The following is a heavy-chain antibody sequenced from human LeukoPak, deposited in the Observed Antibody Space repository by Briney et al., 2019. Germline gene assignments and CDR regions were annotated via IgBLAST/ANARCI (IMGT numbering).Heavy chain of an antibody. V-gene: IGHV4-59*01. CDR3: ARTDNTAIDLPLGY. D-gene: IGHD5-18*01. J-gene: IGHJ4*03. CDR1: GGSISSYY. Sequence: SETLSLTCTVSGGSISSYYWSWIRQPPGKGLEWIGYIYYSGSTNYNPSLKSRVTISVDTSKNQFSLKLSSVTAAGTAVYYCARTDNTAIDLPLGYWGPTALVTFSS. CDR2: IYYSGST.